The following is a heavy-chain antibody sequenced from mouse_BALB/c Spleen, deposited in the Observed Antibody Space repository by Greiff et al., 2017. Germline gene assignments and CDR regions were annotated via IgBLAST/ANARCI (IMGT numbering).Heavy chain of an antibody. CDR1: GYTFSSYW. D-gene: IGHD1-1*01. CDR3: ARGTTVVATDY. CDR2: ILPGSGST. J-gene: IGHJ4*01. V-gene: IGHV1-9*01. Sequence: QVQLKESGAELMKPGASVKISCKATGYTFSSYWIEWVKQRPGHGLEWIGEILPGSGSTNYNEKFKGKATFTADTSSNTAYMQLSSLTSEDSAVYYCARGTTVVATDYWGQGTSVTVSS.